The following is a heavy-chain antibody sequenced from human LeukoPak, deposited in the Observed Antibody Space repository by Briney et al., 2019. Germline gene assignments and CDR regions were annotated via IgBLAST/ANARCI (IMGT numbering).Heavy chain of an antibody. CDR2: ISSGSIYI. D-gene: IGHD5-18*01. V-gene: IGHV3-21*01. Sequence: GGSLRLSCAASGFTFSSYSMNWVRQAPGKGLEWVSSISSGSIYIYYADSVKGRFTISRDNAKNSLFLQMNSLRAEDSAVYYCARGGVQQWLQDYWGQGTLVTVSS. CDR3: ARGGVQQWLQDY. J-gene: IGHJ4*02. CDR1: GFTFSSYS.